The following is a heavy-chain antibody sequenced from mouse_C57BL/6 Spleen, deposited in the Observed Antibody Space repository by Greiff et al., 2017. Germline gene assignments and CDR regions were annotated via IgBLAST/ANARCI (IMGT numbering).Heavy chain of an antibody. CDR3: ARGSNYRYYYAMDY. Sequence: QVQLQQPGAELVRPGSSVKLSCKASGYTFTSYWMHWVKQRPIQGLEWIGNIDPSDSETHYNQKFKDKATLTVDKSSSTAYMQLSSLTSEDSAVXYCARGSNYRYYYAMDYWGQGTSVTVSS. CDR1: GYTFTSYW. J-gene: IGHJ4*01. D-gene: IGHD2-5*01. CDR2: IDPSDSET. V-gene: IGHV1-52*01.